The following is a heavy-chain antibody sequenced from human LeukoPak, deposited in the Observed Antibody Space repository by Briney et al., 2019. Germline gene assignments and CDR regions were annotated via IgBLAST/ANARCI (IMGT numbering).Heavy chain of an antibody. V-gene: IGHV3-53*01. CDR3: ARGLGRELDGAFDI. D-gene: IGHD3-10*01. Sequence: GGSLRLSCAASGFTFSSYSMNWVRKAPRTGLEWVSVIYSGGRTYYADSVKGRFTISRDNSRNTLYLQMNSLRAEDTAVYYCARGLGRELDGAFDIWGQGTMVTVSS. CDR2: IYSGGRT. J-gene: IGHJ3*02. CDR1: GFTFSSYS.